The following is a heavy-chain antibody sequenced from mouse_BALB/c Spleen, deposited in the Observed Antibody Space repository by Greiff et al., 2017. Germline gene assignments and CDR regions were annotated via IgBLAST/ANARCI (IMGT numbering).Heavy chain of an antibody. Sequence: EVQLQQSGAELVRSGASVKLSCTASGFNIKDYYMHWVKQRPEQGLEWIGLIDPENGDTEYAPKFQGKATMTADTSSNTAYLQLSSLTSEDTAVYYCNALHYYGSSYYAMDYWGQGTSVTVSS. J-gene: IGHJ4*01. CDR1: GFNIKDYY. CDR3: NALHYYGSSYYAMDY. CDR2: IDPENGDT. V-gene: IGHV14-4*02. D-gene: IGHD1-1*01.